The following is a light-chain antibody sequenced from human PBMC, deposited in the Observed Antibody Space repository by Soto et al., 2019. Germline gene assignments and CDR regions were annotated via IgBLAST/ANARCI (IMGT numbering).Light chain of an antibody. CDR2: AAS. V-gene: IGKV1-39*01. Sequence: DIQMIQSPSKRAGSGGDGDPGGRRTSQTISSWLAWYQQKPGKAPKVLIYAASSLQSGVPSRFSGSGSGTDFTLTIRSLQPEDFATYYCQQRYSTPWTFGQGTKVDIK. CDR1: QTISSW. J-gene: IGKJ1*01. CDR3: QQRYSTPWT.